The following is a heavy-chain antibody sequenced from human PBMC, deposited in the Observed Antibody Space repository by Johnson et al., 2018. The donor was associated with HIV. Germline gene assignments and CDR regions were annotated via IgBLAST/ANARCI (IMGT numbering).Heavy chain of an antibody. J-gene: IGHJ3*01. V-gene: IGHV3-30*04. CDR3: ASLSDDAFDF. CDR2: ISYDGTDK. CDR1: GFTFSNYA. Sequence: QEKLVESGGGVVQPGRSLRLSCAASGFTFSNYAMHWVRQAPGRGLEWVAVISYDGTDKYYADSVRGRFTISRDNSKNTLYLQMNRLRAEDTAGYYCASLSDDAFDFWGQGTMVTVSS.